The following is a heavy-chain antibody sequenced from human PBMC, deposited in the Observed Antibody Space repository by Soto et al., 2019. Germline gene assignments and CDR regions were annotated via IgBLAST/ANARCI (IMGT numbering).Heavy chain of an antibody. D-gene: IGHD3-10*01. CDR2: IRVYNGNT. Sequence: QDQLVQSGAEVKKPGASVKVSCKASGYTFTSYGITWVRQAPGQGLEWMGWIRVYNGNTKYAQKLQGRVTMTTDTSTSTAYMELRSLRSDDTAVYYCASSWFGESPRDYYYYGMDVWGQGTTVTVSS. CDR1: GYTFTSYG. V-gene: IGHV1-18*01. J-gene: IGHJ6*02. CDR3: ASSWFGESPRDYYYYGMDV.